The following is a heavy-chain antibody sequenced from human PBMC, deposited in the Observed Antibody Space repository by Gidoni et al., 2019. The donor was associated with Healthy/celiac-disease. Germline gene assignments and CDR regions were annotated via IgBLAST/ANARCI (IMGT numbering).Heavy chain of an antibody. CDR1: GGTFSSYA. J-gene: IGHJ4*02. V-gene: IGHV1-69*01. CDR3: ARGGDDDYGDYGAGYFDY. D-gene: IGHD4-17*01. CDR2: IIPIFGTA. Sequence: QVQLVQSGAEVKKPGSAVKVSCKASGGTFSSYAISWLRQAPGQGLEWMGGIIPIFGTANHAQKFQGRVTITADESTSTAYMELSSLRSEDTAVYYCARGGDDDYGDYGAGYFDYWGQGTLVTVSS.